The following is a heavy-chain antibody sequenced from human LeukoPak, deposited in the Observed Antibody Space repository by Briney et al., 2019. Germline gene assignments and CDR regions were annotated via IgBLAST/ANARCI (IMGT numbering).Heavy chain of an antibody. V-gene: IGHV3-23*01. J-gene: IGHJ4*02. CDR1: GFTFSSYA. Sequence: GGSLRLSCAASGFTFSSYAMSWVRQAPEKGLEWVSAIRGSGDRTHYADSVKGRFTISRDNAKNSLYLQMNSLRAEDTAVYYCAKCSAYYFDSSLSDYFDYWGQGTLVTVSS. CDR3: AKCSAYYFDSSLSDYFDY. CDR2: IRGSGDRT. D-gene: IGHD3-22*01.